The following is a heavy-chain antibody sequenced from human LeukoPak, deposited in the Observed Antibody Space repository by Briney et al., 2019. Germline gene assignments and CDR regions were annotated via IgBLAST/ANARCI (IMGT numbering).Heavy chain of an antibody. CDR3: ARVSSDCSSTSCYVYDAFDI. V-gene: IGHV1-46*01. CDR1: GYTFTSYY. J-gene: IGHJ3*02. CDR2: INPSGGST. D-gene: IGHD2-2*01. Sequence: ASVKVSCKASGYTFTSYYMHWVRQAPGQGLEWIGIINPSGGSTSYAQKFQGRVTMTRDTSTSTVYMELSSLRSEDTAVYYCARVSSDCSSTSCYVYDAFDIWGQGTMVTVSS.